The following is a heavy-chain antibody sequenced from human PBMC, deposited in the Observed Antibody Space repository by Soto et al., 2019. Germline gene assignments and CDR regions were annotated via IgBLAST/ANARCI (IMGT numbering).Heavy chain of an antibody. Sequence: GGSLRLSCAASGFTFSSYSMNWVRQAPGKGLEWVSYISSSSSTIYYADSVKGRFTISRDNAKNSLYLQMNSLRAEDTAVYYCASRTSGWYFDYWGQGTLVTVSS. CDR2: ISSSSSTI. D-gene: IGHD6-19*01. CDR1: GFTFSSYS. CDR3: ASRTSGWYFDY. J-gene: IGHJ4*02. V-gene: IGHV3-48*01.